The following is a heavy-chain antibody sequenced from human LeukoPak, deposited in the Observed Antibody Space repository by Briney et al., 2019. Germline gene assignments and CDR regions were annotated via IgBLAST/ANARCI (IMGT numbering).Heavy chain of an antibody. CDR3: ARVPLPTKRGIDY. V-gene: IGHV4-39*07. Sequence: SETLSLTCTASGGSVSSASDFWGWIRQPPGKGLEWIGEINHSGSTNYNPSLKSRVTISVDTSKNQFSLKLSSVTAADTAVYYCARVPLPTKRGIDYWGQGTLVTVSS. D-gene: IGHD1-26*01. J-gene: IGHJ4*02. CDR2: INHSGST. CDR1: GGSVSSASDF.